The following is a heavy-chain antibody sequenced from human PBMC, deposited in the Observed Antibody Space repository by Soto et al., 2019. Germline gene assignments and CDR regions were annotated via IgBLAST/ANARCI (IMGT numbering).Heavy chain of an antibody. CDR1: GFTFSSNA. D-gene: IGHD2-15*01. Sequence: GGSLRLSCAASGFTFSSNAMSWVRQAPGKGLEWVSGISSSGGITYYADSVKGRFTISRDNSKNMLYLQMNNLRAEDTAVYYCAKAQGGSYFDYWGQGTLVTVSS. CDR3: AKAQGGSYFDY. J-gene: IGHJ4*02. V-gene: IGHV3-23*01. CDR2: ISSSGGIT.